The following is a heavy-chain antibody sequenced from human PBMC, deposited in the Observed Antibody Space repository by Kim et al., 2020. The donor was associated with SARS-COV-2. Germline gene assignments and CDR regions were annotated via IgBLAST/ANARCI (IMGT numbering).Heavy chain of an antibody. V-gene: IGHV3-23*01. J-gene: IGHJ4*02. Sequence: TYYADSMKGRFTISRDNSKNTLYLQMNSLRAEDTAVYYCAKNDLKYFDYWGQGTLVTVSS. D-gene: IGHD2-21*02. CDR3: AKNDLKYFDY. CDR2: T.